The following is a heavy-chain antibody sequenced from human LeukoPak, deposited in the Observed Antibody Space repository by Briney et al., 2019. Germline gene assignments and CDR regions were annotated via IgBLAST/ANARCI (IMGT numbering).Heavy chain of an antibody. CDR2: ISYDGSNK. J-gene: IGHJ4*02. CDR1: GFTISSYA. CDR3: ASAVAGTY. D-gene: IGHD6-19*01. Sequence: PGRSLRLSCAASGFTISSYAMHWVRQAPGKGLEWVAVISYDGSNKYYADSVKGRFTISRDNSKNTLYLQMNSLRAEDTAVYYCASAVAGTYWGQGTLVTVSS. V-gene: IGHV3-30-3*01.